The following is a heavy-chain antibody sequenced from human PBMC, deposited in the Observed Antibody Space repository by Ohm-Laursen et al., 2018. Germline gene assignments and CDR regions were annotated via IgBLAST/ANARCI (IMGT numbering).Heavy chain of an antibody. CDR3: VRDSGHWLIDY. Sequence: GTLSLTCAVYGGSFRGYYWSWIRQPPGKGLEWIGEINHSRSTKDNSSFKSQVTITVDPSKNQFSLKLNSVTAADTAVYYCVRDSGHWLIDYWGQGILVTVSS. D-gene: IGHD3-9*01. CDR2: INHSRST. J-gene: IGHJ4*02. V-gene: IGHV4-34*01. CDR1: GGSFRGYY.